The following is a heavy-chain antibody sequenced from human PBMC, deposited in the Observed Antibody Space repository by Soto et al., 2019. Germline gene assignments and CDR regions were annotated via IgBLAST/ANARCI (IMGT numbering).Heavy chain of an antibody. J-gene: IGHJ4*02. V-gene: IGHV4-30-4*02. CDR3: ARESDSSGSFDY. CDR1: GGSISSGAYY. Sequence: SDTLSLTCTVSGGSISSGAYYWSWIRQPPGKGLVWIGYIYYSGSTYYNPSLKSRVTISVDTSKNQFSLKLSSVTAADTAVYYCARESDSSGSFDYWGQGTLVTVSS. D-gene: IGHD3-22*01. CDR2: IYYSGST.